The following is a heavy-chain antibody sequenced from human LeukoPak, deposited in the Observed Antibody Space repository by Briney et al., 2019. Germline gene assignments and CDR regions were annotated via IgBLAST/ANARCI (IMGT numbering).Heavy chain of an antibody. Sequence: GGSLRLSCAASGFTFSSYAMHWVRQAPGQGLDWVAVISYDGSSKYFADSVKGRFTISRDTSKNTLYLQMNSLRAEDTAVYYCARANRPFHSSGWYKDYWGQGTLVTVSS. J-gene: IGHJ4*02. CDR3: ARANRPFHSSGWYKDY. CDR2: ISYDGSSK. V-gene: IGHV3-30-3*01. D-gene: IGHD6-19*01. CDR1: GFTFSSYA.